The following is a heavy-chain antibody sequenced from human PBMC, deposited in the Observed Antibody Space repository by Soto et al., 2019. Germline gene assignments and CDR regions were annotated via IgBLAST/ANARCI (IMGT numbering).Heavy chain of an antibody. CDR3: ARNYGDYADD. Sequence: SETLSLTRTVSGGPIGIYYWSWIRQPPGKGLEWIGYIYYSGSTNYNPSLKSRVTISVDTSKNQFSLKLSSVTAADTAVYDCARNYGDYADDWGQGTLVTVSS. D-gene: IGHD4-17*01. CDR2: IYYSGST. J-gene: IGHJ4*02. V-gene: IGHV4-59*08. CDR1: GGPIGIYY.